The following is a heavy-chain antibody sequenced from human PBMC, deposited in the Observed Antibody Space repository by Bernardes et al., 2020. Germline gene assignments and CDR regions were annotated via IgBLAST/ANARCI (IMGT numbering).Heavy chain of an antibody. D-gene: IGHD3-10*01. CDR1: GYPFTSYG. CDR3: VRVRPIPILRGVPKRLFDY. V-gene: IGHV1-18*01. Sequence: ASVKVSCKTSGYPFTSYGLSWVRQAPGQGLEWMGWISNYNHDFTNYAPKFKGRVTMTTDASTNTAYMELRSLGSGDTAVYYCVRVRPIPILRGVPKRLFDYWGQGTLVTVSS. CDR2: ISNYNHDFT. J-gene: IGHJ4*01.